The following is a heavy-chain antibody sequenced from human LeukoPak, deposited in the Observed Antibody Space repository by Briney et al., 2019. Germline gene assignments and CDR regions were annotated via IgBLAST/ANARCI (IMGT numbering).Heavy chain of an antibody. CDR2: ISYDGSNK. D-gene: IGHD4-23*01. CDR3: AREAPDYGGNSFDY. CDR1: GFTFSSYA. J-gene: IGHJ4*02. V-gene: IGHV3-30*04. Sequence: GGSLRLSCAASGFTFSSYAMHWVRQAPGKGLEWVAVISYDGSNKYYADSVKGRFTISRDNSKNTLYLQMNSLRAEDTAVYYCAREAPDYGGNSFDYWGQGTLVTVSS.